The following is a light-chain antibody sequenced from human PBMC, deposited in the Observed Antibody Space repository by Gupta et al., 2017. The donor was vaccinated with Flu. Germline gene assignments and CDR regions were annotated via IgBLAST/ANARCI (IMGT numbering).Light chain of an antibody. CDR1: SAKIANNH. Sequence: VTISRAGSSAKIANNHVSWYQQFPGTAPKLLIFDTRDRSSGVPDRFSGSKCGTSATLDITGLQAGDEADYYCGAWDSSLTQGLFGGGTKMTV. V-gene: IGLV1-51*01. J-gene: IGLJ3*02. CDR3: GAWDSSLTQGL. CDR2: DTR.